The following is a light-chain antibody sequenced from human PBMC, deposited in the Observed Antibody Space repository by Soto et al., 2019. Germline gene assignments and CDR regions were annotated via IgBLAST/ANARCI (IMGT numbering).Light chain of an antibody. V-gene: IGLV2-14*01. CDR1: SSDVGGYNY. Sequence: SVLTQPASVSGSPGQSITISCTGTSSDVGGYNYVSWYQQPPGKAPKLMIYEVSNRPSGVSNRFSGSKSGNTASLTISGLQAEDEADYYCSSYTRSGTYVVFGGGTKLTVL. CDR2: EVS. J-gene: IGLJ2*01. CDR3: SSYTRSGTYVV.